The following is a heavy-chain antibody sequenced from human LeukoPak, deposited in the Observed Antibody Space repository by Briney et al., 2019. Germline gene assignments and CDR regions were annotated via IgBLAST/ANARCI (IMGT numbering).Heavy chain of an antibody. CDR1: GFTFSSYW. CDR2: INSDGSAT. CDR3: ARENGYSYGDDFDY. Sequence: GGSLRLSCAASGFTFSSYWMHWVRQARGKGLVWVARINSDGSATSHADSVKGRFTISRGNAKNTLYLQVNSLRAEDTAVYYCARENGYSYGDDFDYWGQGTLVTVSS. D-gene: IGHD5-18*01. J-gene: IGHJ4*02. V-gene: IGHV3-74*01.